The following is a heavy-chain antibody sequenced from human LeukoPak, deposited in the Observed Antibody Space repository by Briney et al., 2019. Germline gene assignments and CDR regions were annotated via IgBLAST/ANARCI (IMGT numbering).Heavy chain of an antibody. CDR1: GFTFSRFS. D-gene: IGHD6-13*01. CDR2: ISSSSGTI. Sequence: GGSLRLSCAASGFTFSRFSMNWVRQAPGKGLEWVSYISSSSGTIYYADSVKGRFTISRDNAKNSLYLQMNSLRAEDTAVYYCARVKYDYSSSFLDYWGQGTLVTVSS. V-gene: IGHV3-48*04. J-gene: IGHJ4*02. CDR3: ARVKYDYSSSFLDY.